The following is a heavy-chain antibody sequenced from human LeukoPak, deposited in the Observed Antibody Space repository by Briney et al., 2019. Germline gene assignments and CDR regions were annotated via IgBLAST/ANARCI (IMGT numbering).Heavy chain of an antibody. Sequence: GGSLRLSCAASGFTFSNAWMNWVRQAPGKGLEWVGRIKSKTDGGTTDYAAPVKGRFTISRDDSKNTLYLQMNSLKTEDTAVHYCTTDSGYSSGWYDYWGQGTLVTVSS. CDR2: IKSKTDGGTT. J-gene: IGHJ4*02. CDR3: TTDSGYSSGWYDY. V-gene: IGHV3-15*07. CDR1: GFTFSNAW. D-gene: IGHD6-19*01.